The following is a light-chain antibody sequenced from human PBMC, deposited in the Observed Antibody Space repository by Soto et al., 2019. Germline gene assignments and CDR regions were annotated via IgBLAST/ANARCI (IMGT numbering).Light chain of an antibody. CDR1: QSVNIN. Sequence: EIVMTQSPVTLSASPGERVTLSCRASQSVNINLAWYQQRPGQAPRVLIYGASNRASGIPDRFSGSGSGTDFTLTISSLEPDDVALYYCQQYKDCPPLTFGGGTRVEIK. CDR2: GAS. J-gene: IGKJ4*01. V-gene: IGKV3D-15*01. CDR3: QQYKDCPPLT.